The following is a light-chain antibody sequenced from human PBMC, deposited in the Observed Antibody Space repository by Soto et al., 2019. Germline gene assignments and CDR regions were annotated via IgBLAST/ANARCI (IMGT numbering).Light chain of an antibody. Sequence: ETVLTQSPGTVSLSPLEIATLSFMASQSVSSSSLAWYQQRPGQAPRLLIYGTSSRATGIPDRFSGSGSETEFTLTISSLQSEDFAVYYCQQYKNWPLFGQGTRLEIK. CDR3: QQYKNWPL. CDR1: QSVSSSS. V-gene: IGKV3-20*01. CDR2: GTS. J-gene: IGKJ5*01.